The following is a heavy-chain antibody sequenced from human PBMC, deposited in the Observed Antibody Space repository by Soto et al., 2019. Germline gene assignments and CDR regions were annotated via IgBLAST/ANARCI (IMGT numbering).Heavy chain of an antibody. V-gene: IGHV3-23*01. CDR2: ISSSGGST. CDR3: ARVFGVVTTYYYGMDV. CDR1: GFTFSSYA. Sequence: PGGSLRLSCAASGFTFSSYAMSWVRQAPGKGLEWVSGISSSGGSTYYADSVKGRFTISRDNAKNTLYLQMNSLRAEDTAVYYCARVFGVVTTYYYGMDVWGQGTTVTVSS. D-gene: IGHD3-3*01. J-gene: IGHJ6*02.